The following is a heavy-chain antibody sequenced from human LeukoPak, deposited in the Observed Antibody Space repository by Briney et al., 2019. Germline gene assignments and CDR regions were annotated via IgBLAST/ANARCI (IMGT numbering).Heavy chain of an antibody. D-gene: IGHD7-27*01. J-gene: IGHJ6*02. V-gene: IGHV1-69*08. Sequence: ASVKVSCKASGGIFNSYTVSWVRQAPGKWFEWMGRFIPILDKADYSQRFRGRVTISADKSTTTVYMEVHRLRSDDTAVYYCARDGLPGDGMDVWGQGTTVTVSS. CDR2: FIPILDKA. CDR1: GGIFNSYT. CDR3: ARDGLPGDGMDV.